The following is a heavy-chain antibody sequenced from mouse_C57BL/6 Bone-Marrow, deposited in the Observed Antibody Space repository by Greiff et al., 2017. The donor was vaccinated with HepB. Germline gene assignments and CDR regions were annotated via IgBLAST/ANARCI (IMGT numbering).Heavy chain of an antibody. J-gene: IGHJ1*03. Sequence: EVMLVESEGGLVQPGSSMKLSCTASGFTFSDYYMAWVRQVPEKGLEWVANINYDGSSTYYLDSLKSRFIISRDNAKNILYLQMSSLKSEDTATYYCARWPLLCPWYFDVWGTGTTVTVSS. CDR1: GFTFSDYY. CDR3: ARWPLLCPWYFDV. CDR2: INYDGSST. V-gene: IGHV5-16*01. D-gene: IGHD2-1*01.